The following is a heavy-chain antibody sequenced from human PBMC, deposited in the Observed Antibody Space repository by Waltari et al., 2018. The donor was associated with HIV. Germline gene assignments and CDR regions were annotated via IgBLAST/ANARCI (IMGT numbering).Heavy chain of an antibody. CDR2: SNVGSGHT. J-gene: IGHJ4*02. CDR3: ARGTEWVVNALEY. CDR1: GFNFNNFV. Sequence: QVHLMQSGAEVKKPGASVKVSCRASGFNFNNFVIHWMRQAPRQGREWMGSSNVGSGHTRYSQMFQDRVTFTADTSETTIFMELSSLKSEDTALYFCARGTEWVVNALEYLGQGTLVTVSS. D-gene: IGHD2-21*01. V-gene: IGHV1-3*01.